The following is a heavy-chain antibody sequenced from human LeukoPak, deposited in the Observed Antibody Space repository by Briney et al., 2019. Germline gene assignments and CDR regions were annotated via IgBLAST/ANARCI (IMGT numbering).Heavy chain of an antibody. V-gene: IGHV4-34*01. J-gene: IGHJ4*02. D-gene: IGHD1-26*01. CDR1: GGSFRGYY. Sequence: SETLPLTCAVYGGSFRGYYWSWIRQPPGKGLEWIWEINHSGSTNYNPSLKSRVTISVDTSKNQFSLKLSSVTAADTAVYYCARGPYSGSYQSIWGQGTLVTVSS. CDR3: ARGPYSGSYQSI. CDR2: INHSGST.